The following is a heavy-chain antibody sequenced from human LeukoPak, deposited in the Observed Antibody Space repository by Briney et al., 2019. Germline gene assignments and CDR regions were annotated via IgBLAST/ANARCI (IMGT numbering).Heavy chain of an antibody. D-gene: IGHD3-22*01. CDR1: GGSLGTLY. V-gene: IGHV4-4*07. CDR3: ARAHSGFYPDA. Sequence: SETLSLTCTVSGGSLGTLYWSWIRQSADKGLEYIGRIHPTGSTNYKPSLKSRVTMSIDTSKNQFSMTLQFVTAADTAVYFCARAHSGFYPDAWGQGALVTVSS. J-gene: IGHJ1*01. CDR2: IHPTGST.